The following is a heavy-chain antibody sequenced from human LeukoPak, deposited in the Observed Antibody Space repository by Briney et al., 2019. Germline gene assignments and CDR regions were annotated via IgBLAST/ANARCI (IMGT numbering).Heavy chain of an antibody. D-gene: IGHD4-17*01. Sequence: SETLSLTCAVYGGSFSGYYWSWIRQPPGKGLEWIGEIYHSGSTNYNPSLKSRVTISVDTSKNQFSLKLSSVTAADTAVYYCARGTSTVRATDAFDIWGQGTMVTVSS. J-gene: IGHJ3*02. CDR2: IYHSGST. CDR1: GGSFSGYY. V-gene: IGHV4-34*01. CDR3: ARGTSTVRATDAFDI.